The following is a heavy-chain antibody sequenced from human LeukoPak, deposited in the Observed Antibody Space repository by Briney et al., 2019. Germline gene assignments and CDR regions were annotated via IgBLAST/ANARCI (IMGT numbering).Heavy chain of an antibody. CDR1: GGSFSGYY. J-gene: IGHJ6*02. CDR3: AGGPPRGYSGYGRGMDV. D-gene: IGHD5-12*01. Sequence: SETLSLTCAVYGGSFSGYYWSWIRQPPGKGLEWIGEINHSGSTNYNPSLKSRVTISVDTSKNQFSLKLSSVTAADTAVYYCAGGPPRGYSGYGRGMDVWGQGTTVTVSS. V-gene: IGHV4-34*01. CDR2: INHSGST.